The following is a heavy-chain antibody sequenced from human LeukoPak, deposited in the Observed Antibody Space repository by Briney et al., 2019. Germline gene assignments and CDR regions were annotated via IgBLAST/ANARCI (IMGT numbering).Heavy chain of an antibody. D-gene: IGHD1-26*01. Sequence: ASVKVSCKASGYTFTGYYMHWVRQAPGQGLEWMGWINPNSGGTNYAQKFQGRVTMTRDMSISTAYMELSRLRSDDTAVYYCARGASRIVGAIDYWGQGTLVTVSS. CDR3: ARGASRIVGAIDY. CDR2: INPNSGGT. CDR1: GYTFTGYY. J-gene: IGHJ4*02. V-gene: IGHV1-2*02.